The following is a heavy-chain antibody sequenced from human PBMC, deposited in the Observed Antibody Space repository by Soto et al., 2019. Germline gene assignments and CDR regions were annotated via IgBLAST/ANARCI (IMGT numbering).Heavy chain of an antibody. CDR2: ISYDGSSK. CDR3: ARTTAVAGIPEFDY. J-gene: IGHJ4*02. CDR1: GFTFSSFS. D-gene: IGHD6-19*01. V-gene: IGHV3-30-3*01. Sequence: QLQLVESGGGVVQPGGSLRLSCVASGFTFSSFSLHWVRQAPGKGLEWLALISYDGSSKYNADSVKGRFTISRENSNNTLYLQLSSLRPEDTAVYYCARTTAVAGIPEFDYWGQGALVTVSS.